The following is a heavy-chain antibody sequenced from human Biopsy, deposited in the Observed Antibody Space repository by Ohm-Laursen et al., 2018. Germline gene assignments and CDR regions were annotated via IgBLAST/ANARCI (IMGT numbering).Heavy chain of an antibody. D-gene: IGHD6-13*01. Sequence: TQTLTLTSSFSGFSLSARGMCVSWIRQAPGKALEWLARVDWDDYKDYSASLQTKLSISKDTSNDQMVLTVDNVDPADTATYYCARTPILIVSAGLVYRHRRHLQGMGVWGQGIAVTVS. CDR1: GFSLSARGMC. CDR3: ARTPILIVSAGLVYRHRRHLQGMGV. CDR2: VDWDDYK. V-gene: IGHV2-70*11. J-gene: IGHJ6*02.